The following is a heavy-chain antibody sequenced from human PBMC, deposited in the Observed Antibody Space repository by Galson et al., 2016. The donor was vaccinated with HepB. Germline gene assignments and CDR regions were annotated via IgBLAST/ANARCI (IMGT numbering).Heavy chain of an antibody. CDR1: RYSFTSYW. D-gene: IGHD2-15*01. J-gene: IGHJ4*02. V-gene: IGHV5-51*01. CDR3: ARQRYCRGGSCYWAAFRQEVDY. CDR2: IYPGDSDT. Sequence: QSGAEVKKPGESLKISCKGSRYSFTSYWIGWVRQMPGKGLEWMGIIYPGDSDTRYSPSFQGQVIISADKSISTAYLQWSSLKASDTAMYYCARQRYCRGGSCYWAAFRQEVDYWGQGTLVTVSS.